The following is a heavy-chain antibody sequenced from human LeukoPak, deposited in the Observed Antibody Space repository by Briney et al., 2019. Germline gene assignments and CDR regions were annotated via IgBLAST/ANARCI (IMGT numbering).Heavy chain of an antibody. D-gene: IGHD3-22*01. J-gene: IGHJ5*02. CDR3: ASSYYDSSGYYYDWFDP. V-gene: IGHV1-69*01. CDR2: IIPIFGTA. Sequence: AASVKVSCKASGGTFSSYAISWVRQAPGQGLEWMGGIIPIFGTANYEQKFQGRVTITADESTSTAYMELSSLRSEDTAVYYCASSYYDSSGYYYDWFDPWGQGTLVTVSS. CDR1: GGTFSSYA.